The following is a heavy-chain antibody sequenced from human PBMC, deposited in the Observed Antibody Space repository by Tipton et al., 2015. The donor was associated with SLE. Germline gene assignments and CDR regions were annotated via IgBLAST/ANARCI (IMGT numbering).Heavy chain of an antibody. V-gene: IGHV4-61*02. Sequence: TLSLTCTVSGGSISSGSYYWSWIRQPAGKGLEWIGRIYTSGSTNYNPSLKSRVTISVDTSKNQFSLKLSSVTAADTAVYYCARGCGGDCLIPEYFQHWGQGPLVTVSS. D-gene: IGHD2-21*01. CDR1: GGSISSGSYY. CDR3: ARGCGGDCLIPEYFQH. CDR2: IYTSGST. J-gene: IGHJ1*01.